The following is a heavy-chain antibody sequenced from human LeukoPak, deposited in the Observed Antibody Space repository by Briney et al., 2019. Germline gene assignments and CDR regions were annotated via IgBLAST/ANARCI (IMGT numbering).Heavy chain of an antibody. Sequence: ASVKVSCKASGYIFTGYYIHWVRQAPGQGLDWMGWINPNSGGTNYAQKFQGRVTMTRDTSISTAYMELSRLRSDDTAVYYCARGVPGTYYYYYMDVWGKGTTVSISS. CDR1: GYIFTGYY. V-gene: IGHV1-2*02. CDR3: ARGVPGTYYYYYMDV. D-gene: IGHD2-2*01. CDR2: INPNSGGT. J-gene: IGHJ6*03.